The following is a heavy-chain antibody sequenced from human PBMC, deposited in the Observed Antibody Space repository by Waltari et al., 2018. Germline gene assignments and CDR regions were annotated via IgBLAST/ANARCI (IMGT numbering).Heavy chain of an antibody. J-gene: IGHJ4*02. Sequence: QVTLTESGPTQVKPTATLNLPCTFSGFSLTTIGLGVAWIRQPPGKALEWLALIYWDDDRRYNASLKDRLTVTKDTSTNQVVLSLSDMDPLDTGTYFCARASPAGSSFFFSYWGPGTLVTVSS. D-gene: IGHD3-10*01. CDR3: ARASPAGSSFFFSY. CDR2: IYWDDDR. CDR1: GFSLTTIGLG. V-gene: IGHV2-5*02.